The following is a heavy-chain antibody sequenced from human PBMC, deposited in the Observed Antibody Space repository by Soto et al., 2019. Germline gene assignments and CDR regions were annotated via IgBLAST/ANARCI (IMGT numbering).Heavy chain of an antibody. CDR1: GYTFTSYD. Sequence: QVQLVQSGAEVKKPGASVKVSCKASGYTFTSYDINWVRQATGQGLEWMGWMNPNSGNTDYAQKVQGRVTMTRNTSLSTAYMELSSLRSEDTAVYYCARGPDSSSGLWHYYYYGMDVWGQGTTVTVSS. V-gene: IGHV1-8*01. J-gene: IGHJ6*02. D-gene: IGHD6-13*01. CDR3: ARGPDSSSGLWHYYYYGMDV. CDR2: MNPNSGNT.